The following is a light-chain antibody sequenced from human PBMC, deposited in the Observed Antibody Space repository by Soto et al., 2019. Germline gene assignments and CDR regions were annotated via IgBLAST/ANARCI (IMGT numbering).Light chain of an antibody. CDR3: SSYTSSNTLVVL. CDR2: EVS. Sequence: QSALTQPASVSGSPGQSITISCTGTSSDVGSYDYVSWYQQHPGKAPKVMISEVSNRPSGVSNRFSGSKSGNTASLTISGLQPEDEADYYCSSYTSSNTLVVLFGGGTKLTVL. V-gene: IGLV2-14*01. CDR1: SSDVGSYDY. J-gene: IGLJ2*01.